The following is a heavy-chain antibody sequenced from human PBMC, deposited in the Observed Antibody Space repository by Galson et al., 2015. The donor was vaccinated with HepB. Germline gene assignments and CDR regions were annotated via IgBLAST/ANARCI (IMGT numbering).Heavy chain of an antibody. J-gene: IGHJ2*01. D-gene: IGHD1-14*01. CDR3: VKGPRSPQSPWYFEL. V-gene: IGHV4-59*01. CDR1: GGSMSGYY. Sequence: ETLSLTCTVSGGSMSGYYWSWIRQPPGKGLEWIGYIYYSGSTNYNPSLKSRVTMSVDTSKKLFSLNLRYVTAADTAVYYCVKGPRSPQSPWYFELWGRGTLVTVSS. CDR2: IYYSGST.